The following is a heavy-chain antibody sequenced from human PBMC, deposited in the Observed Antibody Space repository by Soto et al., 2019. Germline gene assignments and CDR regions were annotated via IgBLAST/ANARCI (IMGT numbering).Heavy chain of an antibody. CDR2: IVVGSGNT. CDR3: AGYYYDSSGYYTRKGGDAVDI. CDR1: GFTFTSSA. J-gene: IGHJ3*02. Sequence: GASVKVSFKASGFTFTSSAVQWVRQARGQRLEWIGWIVVGSGNTNYAQKFQERVTITRDMSTSTAYMELSSVRSEDTAVYYCAGYYYDSSGYYTRKGGDAVDIWGQGTMVTVS. D-gene: IGHD3-22*01. V-gene: IGHV1-58*01.